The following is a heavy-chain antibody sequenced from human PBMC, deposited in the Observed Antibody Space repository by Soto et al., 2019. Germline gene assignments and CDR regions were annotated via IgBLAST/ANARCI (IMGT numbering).Heavy chain of an antibody. CDR1: GGTFSSYS. CDR3: ARDGGRHSGGIDY. V-gene: IGHV1-69*01. J-gene: IGHJ4*02. D-gene: IGHD1-26*01. Sequence: QVQLVQSGAEVKKPGSSVKVSCKASGGTFSSYSINWVRQAPGQGLEWMGEIIPIFGTANYAQKFQRRVTITAEESTSTAYMELSSLRSEDTAVYYCARDGGRHSGGIDYRGQGTLVTVSS. CDR2: IIPIFGTA.